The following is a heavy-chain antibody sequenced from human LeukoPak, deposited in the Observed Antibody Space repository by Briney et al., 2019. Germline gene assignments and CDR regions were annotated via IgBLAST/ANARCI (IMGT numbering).Heavy chain of an antibody. CDR3: AKDGSWSCTD. D-gene: IGHD2-8*02. CDR2: IAHHGHNK. Sequence: GGSLRLSCAAAGFTFSNYAMHWVRQGPGKGLEWVAYIAHHGHNKYYVDSVKGRFTISRDNSKKTLYLQMDSLRADDTAVYYCAKDGSWSCTDWGQGTLVTVSS. V-gene: IGHV3-30*02. J-gene: IGHJ4*02. CDR1: GFTFSNYA.